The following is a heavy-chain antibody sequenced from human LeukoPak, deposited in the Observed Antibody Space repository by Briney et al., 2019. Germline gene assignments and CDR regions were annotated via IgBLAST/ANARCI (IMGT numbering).Heavy chain of an antibody. D-gene: IGHD3-10*01. J-gene: IGHJ4*02. V-gene: IGHV1-69*13. CDR2: IIPIFGTA. CDR3: ARDAVLPSHFDY. CDR1: GGTFSSYA. Sequence: ASVKVSCKASGGTFSSYAISWVRQAPGQGLEWMGGIIPIFGTANYAQKFQGRVTITADESTSTAYMELSSLRSEDTAVYYCARDAVLPSHFDYWGQGTLVTVSS.